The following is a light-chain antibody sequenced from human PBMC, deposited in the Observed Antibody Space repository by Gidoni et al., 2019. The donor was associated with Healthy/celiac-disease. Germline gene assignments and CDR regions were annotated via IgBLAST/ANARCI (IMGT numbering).Light chain of an antibody. CDR2: DVS. CDR1: SSDVGGYNY. V-gene: IGLV2-11*01. CDR3: CSDAGSYTHVV. J-gene: IGLJ2*01. Sequence: QSALTQPRSLSGSPGHSVTISCTGTSSDVGGYNYVSWYQQHPGKAPKRMIYDVSKRPSGVPDRFSGSKSGNTASLTISGLQAEDEADYYCCSDAGSYTHVVFGGGTKLTVL.